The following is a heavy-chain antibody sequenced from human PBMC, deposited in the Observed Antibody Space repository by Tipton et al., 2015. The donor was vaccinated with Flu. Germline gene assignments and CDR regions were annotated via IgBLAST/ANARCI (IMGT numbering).Heavy chain of an antibody. J-gene: IGHJ6*02. CDR1: GGSISSYY. CDR2: IYTSGST. CDR3: ARVLRFLEWFYGMDV. Sequence: TLSLTCTVSGGSISSYYWSWIRQPAGKGLEWIGRIYTSGSTNYNPSLKSRVTMSVDTSKNQFSLKLSSVTAADTAVYYCARVLRFLEWFYGMDVWGQGTTVTVSS. D-gene: IGHD3-3*01. V-gene: IGHV4-4*07.